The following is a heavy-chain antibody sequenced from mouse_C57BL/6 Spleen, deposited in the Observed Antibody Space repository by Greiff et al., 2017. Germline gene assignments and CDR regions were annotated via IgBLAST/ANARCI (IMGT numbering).Heavy chain of an antibody. D-gene: IGHD2-4*01. CDR2: INPYNGGT. CDR1: GYTFTDYY. CDR3: ARSRLSAWFAY. V-gene: IGHV1-19*01. Sequence: EVQLQQSGPVLVKPGASVKMSCKASGYTFTDYYMNWVKQSHGKSLEWIGVINPYNGGTSYNQKFKGKATLTVDKSSSTAYMELNSLTSEDSAVYYCARSRLSAWFAYWGQGTLVTVSA. J-gene: IGHJ3*01.